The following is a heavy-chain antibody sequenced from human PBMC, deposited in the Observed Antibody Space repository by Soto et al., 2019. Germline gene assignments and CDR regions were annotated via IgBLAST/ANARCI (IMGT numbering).Heavy chain of an antibody. Sequence: QVQLVQSGAEMKKPGSSVKVSCQSSGGTFTTYAINWGRQAPGQGPEWMGDISPMFGAANYAPKFQGRVTITADESTGTSYMQLSSLTSEDTALYFCAREVQVHTPAFVYWGQGTLVTVSS. CDR2: ISPMFGAA. D-gene: IGHD3-10*01. J-gene: IGHJ4*02. CDR3: AREVQVHTPAFVY. V-gene: IGHV1-69*19. CDR1: GGTFTTYA.